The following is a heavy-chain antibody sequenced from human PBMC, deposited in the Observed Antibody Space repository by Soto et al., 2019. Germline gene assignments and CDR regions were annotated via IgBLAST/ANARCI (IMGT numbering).Heavy chain of an antibody. J-gene: IGHJ6*02. CDR2: IKSKTDGGTT. V-gene: IGHV3-15*01. D-gene: IGHD2-15*01. CDR3: TTDHLSELVDYYGMDV. CDR1: GFTFSNAW. Sequence: GGSLRLSCAASGFTFSNAWMSWVRQAPGKGLEWVGRIKSKTDGGTTDYAAPVKGRFTISRDDSKNTLYLQMNSLKTEDTAVYYCTTDHLSELVDYYGMDVWGQGTTVTVSS.